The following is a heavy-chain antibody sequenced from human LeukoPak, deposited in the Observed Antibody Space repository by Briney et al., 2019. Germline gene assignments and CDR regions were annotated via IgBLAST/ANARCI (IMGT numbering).Heavy chain of an antibody. J-gene: IGHJ4*02. CDR3: ATIKRGSIYGYFDF. D-gene: IGHD5-18*01. CDR2: LLDSVNT. CDR1: GGSISSHY. V-gene: IGHV4-59*11. Sequence: SETLSLTCTVSGGSISSHYWSWIRQPPGKGLEGIAYLLDSVNTKDNPSLNSRLTLSADTSKKQFSLRLSSVTAADTAVYYCATIKRGSIYGYFDFWGQGIKVTVSS.